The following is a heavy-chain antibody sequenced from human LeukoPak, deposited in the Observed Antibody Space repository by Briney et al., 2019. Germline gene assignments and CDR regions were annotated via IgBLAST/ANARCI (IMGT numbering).Heavy chain of an antibody. V-gene: IGHV3-30-3*01. CDR1: GFTFSSYA. Sequence: PGRSLRLSCAASGFTFSSYAMHWVRQAPGKGLEWVAVISYDGSNKYYADSVKGRFTISRDNSKNTLYLQMNSLRAEDTAVYYCARIAVAGTDFDYWGQGTLVTVSS. J-gene: IGHJ4*02. CDR3: ARIAVAGTDFDY. CDR2: ISYDGSNK. D-gene: IGHD6-19*01.